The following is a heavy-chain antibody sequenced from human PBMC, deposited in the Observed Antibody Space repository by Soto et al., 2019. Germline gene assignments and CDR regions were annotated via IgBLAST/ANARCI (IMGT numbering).Heavy chain of an antibody. J-gene: IGHJ4*02. CDR3: ARFERFSVPFDY. Sequence: QITLKESGPTLVKPTQTLTLTCSFSGFSLSTYGVGVGWIRQPPGKALEWLALIYWDDDKRYSTALKSRLTITKDTSKNQVVLTMINMDPVDTATYYCARFERFSVPFDYWGQVTLVTVSS. D-gene: IGHD3-3*01. V-gene: IGHV2-5*02. CDR2: IYWDDDK. CDR1: GFSLSTYGVG.